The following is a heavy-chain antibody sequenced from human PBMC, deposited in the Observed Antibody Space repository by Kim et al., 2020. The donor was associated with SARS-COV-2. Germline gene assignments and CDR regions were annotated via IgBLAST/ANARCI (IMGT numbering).Heavy chain of an antibody. D-gene: IGHD2-15*01. J-gene: IGHJ3*01. CDR3: AIAYCSGGMCYGTDAF. CDR1: GGSISSSSYY. V-gene: IGHV4-39*07. CDR2: IYYSGRT. Sequence: SETLSLTCTVSGGSISSSSYYWGWIRQPPGKGLEWIATIYYSGRTYYNPSLKSRVTISVDTSKNQFSLKLTSVTAADTALYYCAIAYCSGGMCYGTDAF.